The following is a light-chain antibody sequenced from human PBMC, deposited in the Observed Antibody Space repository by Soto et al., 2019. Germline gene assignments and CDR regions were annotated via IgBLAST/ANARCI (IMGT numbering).Light chain of an antibody. J-gene: IGKJ1*01. V-gene: IGKV1-39*01. CDR2: AAS. CDR1: QSISNY. CDR3: LQTYTTLTWT. Sequence: DIKMTQSPSSLSASVGDRVTITCRASQSISNYLQWYQQKPSQAPKLLVYAASSLHSGVPSRFSGSGSGTDFTLTISSLQPADFATYYCLQTYTTLTWTFGQGTKVDI.